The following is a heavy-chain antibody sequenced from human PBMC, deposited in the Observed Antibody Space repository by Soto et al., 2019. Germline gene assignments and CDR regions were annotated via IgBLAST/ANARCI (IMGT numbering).Heavy chain of an antibody. CDR2: IWYDGSKK. D-gene: IGHD6-13*01. V-gene: IGHV3-33*01. Sequence: QVQLVESGGSVVQPGRSLRLSCVASGFIFSSHGMHWVRQAPGKGLEWVAVIWYDGSKKYYADSVKGRFTISRDNSKNTLHLQMNSLRVEDTAVYYCARDLAAAGTYISYKYSMDVWGQGTTVTVSS. CDR3: ARDLAAAGTYISYKYSMDV. CDR1: GFIFSSHG. J-gene: IGHJ6*02.